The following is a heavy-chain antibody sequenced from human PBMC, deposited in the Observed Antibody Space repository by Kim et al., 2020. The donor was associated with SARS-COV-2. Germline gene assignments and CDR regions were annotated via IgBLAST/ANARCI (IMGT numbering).Heavy chain of an antibody. Sequence: SRKSRVTISVDTSKNPCSLKLSSVTAADTAVYYCARGDTIFGVVINAFDIWGQGTMVTVSS. V-gene: IGHV4-31*02. D-gene: IGHD3-3*01. CDR3: ARGDTIFGVVINAFDI. J-gene: IGHJ3*02.